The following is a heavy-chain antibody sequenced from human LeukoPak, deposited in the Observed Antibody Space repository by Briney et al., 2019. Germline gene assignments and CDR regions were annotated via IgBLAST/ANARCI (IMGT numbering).Heavy chain of an antibody. J-gene: IGHJ3*02. V-gene: IGHV3-49*03. D-gene: IGHD3-22*01. CDR3: TREKRITMIVVVITDAFDI. CDR1: GFTFGDYA. CDR2: IRSKAYGGTT. Sequence: GGSLRLSCTASGFTFGDYAMSWFRQAPGKGLEWVGFIRSKAYGGTTEYAASVKGRFTISRDDSKSIAYLQINSLKTEDTAVYYCTREKRITMIVVVITDAFDIWGQGTMVTVSS.